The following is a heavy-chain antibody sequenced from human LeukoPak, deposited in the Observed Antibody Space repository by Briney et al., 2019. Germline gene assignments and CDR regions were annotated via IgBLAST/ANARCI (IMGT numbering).Heavy chain of an antibody. J-gene: IGHJ4*02. V-gene: IGHV3-20*04. CDR2: INWNGGST. CDR3: ATRRGYYGSGSSYYFDY. D-gene: IGHD3-10*01. Sequence: GGSLRLSCAASGFTFDDYGMSWVRQAPGKGLEWVSGINWNGGSTGYADSVKGRFTISRDNAKNSLYLQMNSLRAEDTALYYCATRRGYYGSGSSYYFDYWGQGTPVTVSS. CDR1: GFTFDDYG.